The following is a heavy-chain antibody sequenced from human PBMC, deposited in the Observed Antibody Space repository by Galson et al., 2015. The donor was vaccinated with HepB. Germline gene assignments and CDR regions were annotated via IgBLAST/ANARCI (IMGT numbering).Heavy chain of an antibody. D-gene: IGHD6-19*01. CDR1: GGSFSGYY. CDR2: INHSGST. Sequence: LSLTCAVYGGSFSGYYWSWIRQPPGKGLERIGEINHSGSTNYNPSLKSRVTISVDTSKNQFSLKLSSVTAAETAVYYFARDSVASIYYYYYGMDVWGQGTTVTVSS. CDR3: ARDSVASIYYYYYGMDV. V-gene: IGHV4-34*01. J-gene: IGHJ6*02.